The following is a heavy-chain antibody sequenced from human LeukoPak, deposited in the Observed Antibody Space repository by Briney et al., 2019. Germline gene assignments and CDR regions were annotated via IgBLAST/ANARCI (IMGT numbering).Heavy chain of an antibody. CDR3: ARDSVSSGWSSDTYYFDY. CDR2: IKEDGSEK. Sequence: GGSLRLSCAASGFTFSNYWMSWVRQAPGKGLEWVANIKEDGSEKYYVDSVKGRFTISRDNAKNSLYLQMNSLRAEDTAVYYCARDSVSSGWSSDTYYFDYWSQGTLVTVSS. V-gene: IGHV3-7*03. J-gene: IGHJ4*02. CDR1: GFTFSNYW. D-gene: IGHD6-19*01.